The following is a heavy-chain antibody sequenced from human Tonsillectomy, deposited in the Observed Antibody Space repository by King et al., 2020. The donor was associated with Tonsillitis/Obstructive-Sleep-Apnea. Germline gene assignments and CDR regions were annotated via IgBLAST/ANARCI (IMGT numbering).Heavy chain of an antibody. CDR3: AKNHGYYDSSGYSLRALDY. V-gene: IGHV3-30*18. Sequence: VQLVESGGGVVQPGRSLRLSCAASGFTFSSYGMHWVRQAPGKGLEWVAVISYDGSNKYYADSVKGRLTISRDNSKNTLYLQMNSLRAEDTAVYYCAKNHGYYDSSGYSLRALDYWGQGTLVTVSS. CDR2: ISYDGSNK. J-gene: IGHJ4*02. CDR1: GFTFSSYG. D-gene: IGHD3-22*01.